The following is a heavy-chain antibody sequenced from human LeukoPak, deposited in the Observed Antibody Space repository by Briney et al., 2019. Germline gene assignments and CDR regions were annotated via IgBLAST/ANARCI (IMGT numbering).Heavy chain of an antibody. J-gene: IGHJ4*02. CDR2: ISGSGGNT. CDR3: ANDLSGLWFGFFDY. V-gene: IGHV3-23*01. Sequence: GGSLRLSCAASGFTFSSYAMSWVRQAPGKGLEWVSVISGSGGNTYYADSVKGRFTISRDNSKNTLYLQMNSLRAEDTAVYYCANDLSGLWFGFFDYWGQGTLVTVSS. D-gene: IGHD3-10*01. CDR1: GFTFSSYA.